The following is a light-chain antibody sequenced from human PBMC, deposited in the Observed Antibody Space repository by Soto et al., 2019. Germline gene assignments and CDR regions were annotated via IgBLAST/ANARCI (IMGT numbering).Light chain of an antibody. CDR2: GDY. V-gene: IGLV1-40*01. Sequence: QSGLTQPPSVSGAPGQRVTISCTGSSSNIGADYDVHWYQHLPGTAPKLLIFGDYNRPSGVPDRISGSRSGTSASLAITGLQAEDEADYYCQSYDRSLSGFVFGTGTKVTVL. J-gene: IGLJ1*01. CDR3: QSYDRSLSGFV. CDR1: SSNIGADYD.